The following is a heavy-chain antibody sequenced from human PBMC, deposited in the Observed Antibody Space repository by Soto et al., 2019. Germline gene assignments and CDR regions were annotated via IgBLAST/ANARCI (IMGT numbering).Heavy chain of an antibody. Sequence: EVQLVESGGGLVQPGGSLRLSCAASGFTFSSYSMNWVRQAPGKGLEWVSYISSSSSTIYYADSVKGRFTISRDNGKNALYLQMNSLRDEDTAVYYCARDRHNYYYYYGMDLWGQGTTVTVSS. CDR1: GFTFSSYS. J-gene: IGHJ6*02. CDR3: ARDRHNYYYYYGMDL. V-gene: IGHV3-48*02. CDR2: ISSSSSTI.